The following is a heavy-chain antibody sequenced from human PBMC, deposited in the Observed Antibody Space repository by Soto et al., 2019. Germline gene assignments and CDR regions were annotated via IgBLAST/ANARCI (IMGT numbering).Heavy chain of an antibody. CDR2: ISGSGVST. CDR1: GFTFDSNG. Sequence: EVELLESGGGLVQPGGSLQLSCVGSGFTFDSNGMSWVRLVPGKGLEWVSVISGSGVSTSYAESVKGRVIVSRDNSKKMVFLQMHSLRVEDTATYYCAKIYISSSEDAFDVWGQGTTVTVSS. V-gene: IGHV3-23*01. J-gene: IGHJ3*01. D-gene: IGHD5-12*01. CDR3: AKIYISSSEDAFDV.